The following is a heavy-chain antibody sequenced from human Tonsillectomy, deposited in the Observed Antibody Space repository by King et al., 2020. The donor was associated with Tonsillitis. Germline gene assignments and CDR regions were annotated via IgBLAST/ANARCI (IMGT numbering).Heavy chain of an antibody. D-gene: IGHD6-19*01. CDR3: ARGGSSGWPGGY. CDR2: ISSSSTYI. V-gene: IGHV3-21*01. Sequence: VQLVESGGGLVKPGGSLRLSCAVSGFTFSSYSMNWVRQAPGKGLEWVSSISSSSTYIYYADSVKGRFTISRDNARDSLYLQMNNLRAEDTAVYYCARGGSSGWPGGYWGQGTLVTVSS. J-gene: IGHJ4*02. CDR1: GFTFSSYS.